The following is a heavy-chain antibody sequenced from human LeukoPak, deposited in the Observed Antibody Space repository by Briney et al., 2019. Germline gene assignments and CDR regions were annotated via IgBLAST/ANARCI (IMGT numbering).Heavy chain of an antibody. CDR2: FYYSRST. CDR3: ARVGYTYGPFDY. V-gene: IGHV4-59*01. CDR1: GGPLSRYH. Sequence: SETLSFTCSVSGGPLSRYHWSWLRQPPGKGLECIGYFYYSRSTKYNPSLKSRVTISVDTSKNQFSLKLSSVTAADTAVYYCARVGYTYGPFDYWGQGNLVTVSS. D-gene: IGHD5-18*01. J-gene: IGHJ4*02.